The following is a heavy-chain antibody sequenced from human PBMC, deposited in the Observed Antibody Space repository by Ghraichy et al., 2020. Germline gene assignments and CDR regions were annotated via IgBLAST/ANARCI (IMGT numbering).Heavy chain of an antibody. CDR1: GFTFSSYA. CDR2: ITGSGGTT. D-gene: IGHD3-10*01. V-gene: IGHV3-23*01. CDR3: AKVNRVWFGELFYFDY. J-gene: IGHJ4*02. Sequence: AGSLRLSCAASGFTFSSYAMSWVRQAPGKGLEWVSGITGSGGTTVYADSVKGRFTISRDYSKKTLDLQMHSLRAEDTAVYYCAKVNRVWFGELFYFDYWGQGTLVTVSS.